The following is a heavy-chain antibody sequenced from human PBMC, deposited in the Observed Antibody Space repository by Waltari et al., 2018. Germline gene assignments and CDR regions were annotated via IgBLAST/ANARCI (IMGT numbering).Heavy chain of an antibody. Sequence: EVQLVQSGAEVKKPGESLKISCKGSGYSFTSYWIRWVPQMPGQGLEWMGIIYPGDSDTRYSPSFQGQVTISADKSISTAYLQWSSLKASDTAMYYCARGGYGSGSYIIRHFDYWGQGTLVTVSS. J-gene: IGHJ4*02. CDR2: IYPGDSDT. V-gene: IGHV5-51*03. CDR1: GYSFTSYW. CDR3: ARGGYGSGSYIIRHFDY. D-gene: IGHD3-10*01.